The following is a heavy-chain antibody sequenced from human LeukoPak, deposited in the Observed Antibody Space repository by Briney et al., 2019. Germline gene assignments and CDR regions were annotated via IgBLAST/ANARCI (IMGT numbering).Heavy chain of an antibody. Sequence: GGSLRLSCAASGFTFSSYAMSWVRQAPGKGLEWVSAISGSGGSTYYAGSVKGRFTISRDNSKNTLYLQMNSLRAEDTAVYYCAKVYYYGSGSYFNYWGQGTLVTVSS. D-gene: IGHD3-10*01. CDR2: ISGSGGST. CDR1: GFTFSSYA. J-gene: IGHJ4*02. V-gene: IGHV3-23*01. CDR3: AKVYYYGSGSYFNY.